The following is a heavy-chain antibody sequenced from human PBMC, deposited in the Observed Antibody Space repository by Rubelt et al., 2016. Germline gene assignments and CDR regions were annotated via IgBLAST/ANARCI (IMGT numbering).Heavy chain of an antibody. CDR2: ISSSSSTI. J-gene: IGHJ6*02. CDR1: GFTFSSYS. Sequence: EVQLVESGGGLVKPGGSLRLSCAASGFTFSSYSMNWVRQAPGKGLEWVSYISSSSSTIYYADSVKGRFTISRDNAKNAQYLQMNSLGAEDTAVYYCARDRQYYASWSGYFHTVWGQGTTVTVSS. D-gene: IGHD3-3*01. CDR3: ARDRQYYASWSGYFHTV. V-gene: IGHV3-21*05.